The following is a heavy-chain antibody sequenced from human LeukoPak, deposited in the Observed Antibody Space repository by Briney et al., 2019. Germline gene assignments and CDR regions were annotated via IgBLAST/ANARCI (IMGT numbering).Heavy chain of an antibody. V-gene: IGHV3-74*01. CDR2: ISADGSGT. CDR1: GFTFSWYW. J-gene: IGHJ5*02. CDR3: ATAGGDGSRMGFDP. D-gene: IGHD2-15*01. Sequence: PEGSLTLSCVDSGFTFSWYWFHWLRQTPGKGLVRVACISADGSGTRYADSVKGRFTISRDNPKRRLYLQMHSLGAEDTAVYYCATAGGDGSRMGFDPWGQGTRVTVSS.